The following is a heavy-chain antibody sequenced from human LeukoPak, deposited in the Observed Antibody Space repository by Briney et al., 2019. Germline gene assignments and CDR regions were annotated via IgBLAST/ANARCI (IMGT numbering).Heavy chain of an antibody. J-gene: IGHJ4*02. D-gene: IGHD3-22*01. CDR2: INQDGSEK. Sequence: PGGSLRLSCAASGFTFSNYWMTWVRQAPGKGLEWVANINQDGSEKYYVDSVKGRFTISRDNAKNSLYLQMNSLRAEDTAVYYCARDVRISGSVFDYWGQGTLVTVSS. CDR1: GFTFSNYW. CDR3: ARDVRISGSVFDY. V-gene: IGHV3-7*01.